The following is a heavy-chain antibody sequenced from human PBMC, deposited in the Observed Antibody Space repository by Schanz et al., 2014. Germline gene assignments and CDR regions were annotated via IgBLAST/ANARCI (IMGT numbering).Heavy chain of an antibody. D-gene: IGHD4-17*01. J-gene: IGHJ6*02. CDR1: GGSFSAYY. CDR3: ARDRGMTTSDYYYGMDV. Sequence: QLHQWGAGLLKPSETLSLTCAVSGGSFSAYYWSWIRQPPGKGLEWIGEISYNGGANNPSLQGRVTISGDTSKTQFSLRLSSVTAADTAVYYCARDRGMTTSDYYYGMDVWGQGTTVTVSS. V-gene: IGHV4-34*01. CDR2: ISYNGGA.